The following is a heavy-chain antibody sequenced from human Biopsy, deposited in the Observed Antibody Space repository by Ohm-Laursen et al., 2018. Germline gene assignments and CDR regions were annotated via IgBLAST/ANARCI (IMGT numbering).Heavy chain of an antibody. J-gene: IGHJ4*02. CDR1: GFTVYNNY. D-gene: IGHD3-22*01. CDR2: IYSGGDT. V-gene: IGHV3-66*01. Sequence: GSLRLSCAASGFTVYNNYMTWVRQAPGKGLEWVSLIYSGGDTRYADSVKGRFTISRDNSKSSLSLQMNSLRVEDTAVYYCVRAPFGSGSYSEFDYWGQGSLVTVSS. CDR3: VRAPFGSGSYSEFDY.